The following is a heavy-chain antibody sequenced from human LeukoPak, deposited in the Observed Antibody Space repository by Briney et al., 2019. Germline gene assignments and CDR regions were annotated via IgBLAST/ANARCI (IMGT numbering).Heavy chain of an antibody. CDR2: IYYSGST. J-gene: IGHJ3*02. CDR1: GGSISSYY. Sequence: KPSETLSLTCAVSGGSISSYYWSWIRQPPGKGLEWIGYIYYSGSTNYNPSLKSRVTISVDTSKNQFSLKLSSVTAADTAVYYCARAGLGYCSSTSCYTITSSPDAFDIWGQGTMVTVSS. CDR3: ARAGLGYCSSTSCYTITSSPDAFDI. V-gene: IGHV4-59*01. D-gene: IGHD2-2*02.